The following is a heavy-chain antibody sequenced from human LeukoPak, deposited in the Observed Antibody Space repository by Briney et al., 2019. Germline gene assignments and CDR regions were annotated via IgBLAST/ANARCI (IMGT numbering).Heavy chain of an antibody. V-gene: IGHV3-21*01. J-gene: IGHJ3*02. Sequence: PGGSLRLSCAASGFTFSIYSMNWVRQAPGKGLEWVSSLSGSSNYIFYADSVKGRFTISRDNAKNSLFLQMNSLRAEDTAVYFYARWGSGDSFDIWGQGTMVTVSS. CDR2: LSGSSNYI. CDR1: GFTFSIYS. CDR3: ARWGSGDSFDI. D-gene: IGHD3-10*01.